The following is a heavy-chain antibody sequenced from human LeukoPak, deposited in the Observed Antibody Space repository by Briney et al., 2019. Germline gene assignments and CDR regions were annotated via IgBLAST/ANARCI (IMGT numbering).Heavy chain of an antibody. CDR1: GFTFSSYS. D-gene: IGHD3-3*01. J-gene: IGHJ4*02. Sequence: GGSLRLSCAASGFTFSSYSMNWVRQAPGKGLEWVSYISSSSSTTYYTDSVKGRFTISRDNAKNSLYLQMNSLRAEDTAVYYCARGTYYDFWSGYYTLHYWGQGTLVTVSS. V-gene: IGHV3-48*01. CDR3: ARGTYYDFWSGYYTLHY. CDR2: ISSSSSTT.